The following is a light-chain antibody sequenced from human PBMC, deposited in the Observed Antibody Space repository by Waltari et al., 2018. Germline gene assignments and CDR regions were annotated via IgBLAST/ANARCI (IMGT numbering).Light chain of an antibody. CDR3: QQYQHNKYQYT. V-gene: IGKV1-5*03. Sequence: DIQMTQSPSTLSASVGDRVTIPCRAGQRIGNCLSWYQQKTGKAPQLLIYEASNIESGVLPMSSGRGCATEFTITISSMQPDDLATDYCQQYQHNKYQYTFGQGTKLELK. CDR2: EAS. J-gene: IGKJ2*01. CDR1: QRIGNC.